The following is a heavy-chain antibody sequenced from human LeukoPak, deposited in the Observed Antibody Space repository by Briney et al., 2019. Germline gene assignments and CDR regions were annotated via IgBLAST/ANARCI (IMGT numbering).Heavy chain of an antibody. CDR2: ISGSGGST. D-gene: IGHD6-13*01. Sequence: GGSLRLSCAASGFTFSSYAMSWVRQAPGKGLEWVSAISGSGGSTYYADSVKGRFTISRDNSKKTLYLQMNSLRAEDTTVYYCATFYSSSWADRDYWGQGTLVTVSS. V-gene: IGHV3-23*01. CDR3: ATFYSSSWADRDY. CDR1: GFTFSSYA. J-gene: IGHJ4*02.